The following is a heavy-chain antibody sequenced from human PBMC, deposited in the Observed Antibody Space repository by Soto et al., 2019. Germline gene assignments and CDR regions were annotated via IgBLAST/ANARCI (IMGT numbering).Heavy chain of an antibody. Sequence: GASVKVSCKASGFTFTSSAMQWVRQARGQRLEWIGWIVVGSGNTNYAQKFQERVTITRDMSTSTAYMELSSLRSEDTAVYYCAAEWAMVRGVYDAFDIWGQGTMVTVSS. CDR1: GFTFTSSA. CDR2: IVVGSGNT. D-gene: IGHD3-10*01. J-gene: IGHJ3*02. CDR3: AAEWAMVRGVYDAFDI. V-gene: IGHV1-58*02.